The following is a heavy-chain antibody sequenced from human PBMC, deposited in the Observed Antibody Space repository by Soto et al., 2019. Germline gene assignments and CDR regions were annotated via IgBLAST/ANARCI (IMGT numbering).Heavy chain of an antibody. J-gene: IGHJ5*02. D-gene: IGHD3-9*01. V-gene: IGHV1-2*02. CDR2: IKYFNGDT. CDR1: GYTFTGYY. CDR3: ARVVSPYYDVLTGNWFDP. Sequence: RASVKVSCKASGYTFTGYYMHWARQAPGQGLEWMGWIKYFNGDTNYAQKFQGRVTLTRDKSISTADMELRRLKSDDTPLYYCARVVSPYYDVLTGNWFDPCGQLPLVTASS.